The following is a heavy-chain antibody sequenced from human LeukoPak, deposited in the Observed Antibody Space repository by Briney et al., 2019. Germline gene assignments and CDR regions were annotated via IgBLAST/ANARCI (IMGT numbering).Heavy chain of an antibody. CDR3: AIEGGLGMDSLLYRWFDP. Sequence: ASVKVSCKASGGTFKNYVITWVRQAHRQGLEWMGKIMPIFGTINYAQTFQGRLTISADESTSTAYMELSSLTSDDTAFYYCAIEGGLGMDSLLYRWFDPWGQGTLVTVSS. V-gene: IGHV1-69*13. CDR2: IMPIFGTI. D-gene: IGHD2-2*02. J-gene: IGHJ5*02. CDR1: GGTFKNYV.